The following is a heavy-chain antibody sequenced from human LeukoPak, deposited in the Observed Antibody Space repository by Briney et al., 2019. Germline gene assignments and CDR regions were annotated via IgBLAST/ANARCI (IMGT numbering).Heavy chain of an antibody. J-gene: IGHJ4*02. CDR2: IYHSGST. V-gene: IGHV4-30-2*01. D-gene: IGHD6-6*01. CDR1: GGSISSGGYY. Sequence: PSETLSLTCTVSGGSISSGGYYWSWIRQPPGKGLEWIGYIYHSGSTYYNPSLKSRVTISVDRSKNQFSLKLSSVTAADTAVYYCARVGRAESSSYAFDYWGQGTLVTVSS. CDR3: ARVGRAESSSYAFDY.